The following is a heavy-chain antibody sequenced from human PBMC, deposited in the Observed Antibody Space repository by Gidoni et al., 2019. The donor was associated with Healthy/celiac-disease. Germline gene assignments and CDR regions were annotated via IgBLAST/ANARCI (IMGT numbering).Heavy chain of an antibody. D-gene: IGHD1-26*01. Sequence: EVQLVESGGGLVKPGGSLRLSCAASGFTFSSYSMNWVRQAPGKGLEWVSSISSSSSYIYYADSVKGRFTISRDNAKNSLYLKMNSLRAEDTAVYYCARDRVGATRDYWGQGTLVTVSS. CDR3: ARDRVGATRDY. V-gene: IGHV3-21*01. CDR2: ISSSSSYI. J-gene: IGHJ4*02. CDR1: GFTFSSYS.